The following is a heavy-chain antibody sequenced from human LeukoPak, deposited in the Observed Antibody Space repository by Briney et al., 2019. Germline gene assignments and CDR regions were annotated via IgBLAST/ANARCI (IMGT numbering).Heavy chain of an antibody. CDR1: GYTFTSYG. CDR3: ARKLPAGSGSYYYFDY. Sequence: ASVKVPCKASGYTFTSYGISWVRQAPGQGLEWMGWISAYNGNTNYAQKLQGRVTMTTDTSTSTAYMELRSLRSDDTAVYYCARKLPAGSGSYYYFDYWGQGTLVTVSS. J-gene: IGHJ4*02. CDR2: ISAYNGNT. V-gene: IGHV1-18*01. D-gene: IGHD3-10*01.